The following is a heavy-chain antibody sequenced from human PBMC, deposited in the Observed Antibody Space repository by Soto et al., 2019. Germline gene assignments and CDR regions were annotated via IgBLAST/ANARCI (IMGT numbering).Heavy chain of an antibody. CDR1: GGSISSGGIY. Sequence: QVQLQESGPGLVKPSQTLSLTCIVSGGSISSGGIYWSWIRQHPGKGLEWIGYINYSGSTYYNPSVDSLLTLSLDTFKNQSSLKLSSVTGAEAAGYYCARRGVTTRAFDIWGQGTMVTVSS. CDR3: ARRGVTTRAFDI. D-gene: IGHD3-10*01. V-gene: IGHV4-31*01. J-gene: IGHJ3*02. CDR2: INYSGST.